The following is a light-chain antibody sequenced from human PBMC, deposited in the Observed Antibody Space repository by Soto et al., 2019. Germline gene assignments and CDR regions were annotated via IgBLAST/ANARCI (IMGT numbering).Light chain of an antibody. CDR2: DAS. V-gene: IGKV3-20*01. CDR1: QSVGSNY. CDR3: QQYDRSPPRT. J-gene: IGKJ1*01. Sequence: EIVLTQSPGTLSLSPGERATLSCRASQSVGSNYLAWYQQKPGQAPRLLIYDASTKATGIPDRFSGSGSGTDFTLTITRLEPEDFAAYYCQQYDRSPPRTFGQGTKVEIK.